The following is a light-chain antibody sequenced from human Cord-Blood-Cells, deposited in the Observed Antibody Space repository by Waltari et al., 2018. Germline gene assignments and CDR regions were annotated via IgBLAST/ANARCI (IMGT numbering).Light chain of an antibody. J-gene: IGKJ5*01. V-gene: IGKV1-39*01. CDR1: QSISSY. CDR2: AAS. Sequence: DIQMTQSPSSLSASVGDRVTITCRASQSISSYLNWYQQKPGKAPKLLIYAASSLQSGVPSRFSGSGAGTDFTLTISSLQPEDFATYYCQQSYSTPSPFGRRRRLEIK. CDR3: QQSYSTPSP.